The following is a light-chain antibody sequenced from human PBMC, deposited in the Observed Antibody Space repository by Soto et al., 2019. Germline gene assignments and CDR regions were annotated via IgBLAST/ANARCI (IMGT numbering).Light chain of an antibody. Sequence: QSALTQPRSVSGSPGQSVTISCTGTSSDVGRYKDVSWYQQHPGKAPKLLIYDVTKRPSGVPDRFSGSRSGNTASLTISGLQAEDETDYYCCSYAGSFTLVFGGATKLTVL. CDR2: DVT. CDR3: CSYAGSFTLV. CDR1: SSDVGRYKD. V-gene: IGLV2-11*01. J-gene: IGLJ2*01.